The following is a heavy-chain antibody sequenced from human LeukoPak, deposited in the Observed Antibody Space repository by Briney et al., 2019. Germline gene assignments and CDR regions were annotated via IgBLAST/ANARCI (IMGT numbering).Heavy chain of an antibody. V-gene: IGHV3-53*01. Sequence: PGGPLRLSCAASGLTFSSNYRSWVRQAPGKGLEWVAVISISGSTYYVHSVKSRVTTSTDNSKNTLYLQMNSLRAEDTAVYYCARGDPFAAGPSPAFFDYWGQGTPVTVSS. J-gene: IGHJ4*02. CDR2: ISISGST. CDR1: GLTFSSNY. D-gene: IGHD3-16*01. CDR3: ARGDPFAAGPSPAFFDY.